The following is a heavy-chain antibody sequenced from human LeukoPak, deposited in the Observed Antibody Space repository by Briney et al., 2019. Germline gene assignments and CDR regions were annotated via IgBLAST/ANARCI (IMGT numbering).Heavy chain of an antibody. D-gene: IGHD5-12*01. V-gene: IGHV1-2*02. CDR2: INPDNGGT. J-gene: IGHJ4*02. Sequence: GGSLRLSCSASGFXFSSYAIHWVRQAPGQGLEWMAWINPDNGGTNYAQKFQGRVTMTRDMSISTAYMELSRLRSDDTAVYYCARDPSNSGYDYLYYFDYWGQGTLVTVPS. CDR1: GFXFSSYA. CDR3: ARDPSNSGYDYLYYFDY.